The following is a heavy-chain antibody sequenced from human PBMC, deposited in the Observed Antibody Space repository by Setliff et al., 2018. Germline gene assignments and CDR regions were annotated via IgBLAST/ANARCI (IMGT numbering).Heavy chain of an antibody. D-gene: IGHD3-10*01. V-gene: IGHV1-2*02. CDR1: GYTFSDYL. Sequence: GASVKVSCKAYGYTFSDYLMHWVRQAPGQGLEWMGWVNPDSGDTNSAQKFQGRVTMTSDTSISTAYMELRELISDDTAVYYCARGAPRGSGNYPDQWGQGTMVTVSS. J-gene: IGHJ3*01. CDR3: ARGAPRGSGNYPDQ. CDR2: VNPDSGDT.